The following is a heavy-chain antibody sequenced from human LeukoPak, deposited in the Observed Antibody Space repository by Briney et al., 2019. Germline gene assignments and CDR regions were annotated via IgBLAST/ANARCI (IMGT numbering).Heavy chain of an antibody. Sequence: GGSLRLSCAASGFTFSSYGMHWVRQAPGRGLEWVAFIRYDGSNKYYADSVKGRFTISRDNSKNTLYLQMNSLRAEDTAVYYCARTPRGSGYDPPNWYFDLWGRGTLVTVSS. V-gene: IGHV3-30*02. CDR3: ARTPRGSGYDPPNWYFDL. CDR1: GFTFSSYG. D-gene: IGHD5-12*01. J-gene: IGHJ2*01. CDR2: IRYDGSNK.